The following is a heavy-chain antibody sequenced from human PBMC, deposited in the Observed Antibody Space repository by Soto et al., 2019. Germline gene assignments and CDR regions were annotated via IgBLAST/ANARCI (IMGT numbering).Heavy chain of an antibody. J-gene: IGHJ3*02. CDR2: ISWNSGSI. V-gene: IGHV3-9*01. D-gene: IGHD2-2*01. CDR3: AKDPYCSSTSCYGASDAFDI. Sequence: GGSLRLSCAASGFTFDDYAMHWVRQAPGKGLEWVSGISWNSGSIGYADSVKGRFTISRDNAKNSLYLQMNSLRAEDTALYYCAKDPYCSSTSCYGASDAFDIWGQGTMVTVSS. CDR1: GFTFDDYA.